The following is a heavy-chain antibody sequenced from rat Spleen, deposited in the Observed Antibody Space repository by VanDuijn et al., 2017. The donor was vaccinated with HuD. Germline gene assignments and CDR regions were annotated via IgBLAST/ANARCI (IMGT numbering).Heavy chain of an antibody. D-gene: IGHD1-6*01. CDR3: ARAGYTTSSLDGYFDF. CDR2: INYSAST. Sequence: EVQLQESGPGLVKPSQSLSLTCSVTAYSITSNYWAWIRKFPGNKMEWLGYINYSASTGYNPSLKSRSSIPRDTSKNHFFLQLISVTTSDPSTYYCARAGYTTSSLDGYFDFWGPGSRVDVSS. J-gene: IGHJ1*01. CDR1: AYSITSNY. V-gene: IGHV3-1*01.